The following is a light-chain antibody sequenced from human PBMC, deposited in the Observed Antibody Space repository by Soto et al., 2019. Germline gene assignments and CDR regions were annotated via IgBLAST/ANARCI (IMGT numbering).Light chain of an antibody. CDR3: QQYSSYSDT. CDR2: DAS. CDR1: QSIRSW. J-gene: IGKJ2*01. V-gene: IGKV1-5*01. Sequence: DIQMTQSPSTLSASVGDRVTITCRASQSIRSWLAWYQQKPGKAPKLLIYDASSLESGVPSRFSGSGSGTEFTLTISSLQPDDFATYYCQQYSSYSDTFGQGTKVDIK.